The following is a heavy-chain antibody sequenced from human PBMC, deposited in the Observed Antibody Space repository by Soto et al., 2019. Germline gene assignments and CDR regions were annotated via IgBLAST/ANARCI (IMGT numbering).Heavy chain of an antibody. Sequence: EVQLVESGGGLVQPGGSLRLSCAASEFTFSGYWMTWVRQAPGKGLEWVANIKEDGSETNYLDSVKGRFTISRDNAKNSVNLQMNSLRAEDTAVYYCTRGSGWCDYWGQGTLVTVSS. CDR2: IKEDGSET. D-gene: IGHD6-19*01. J-gene: IGHJ4*02. V-gene: IGHV3-7*04. CDR3: TRGSGWCDY. CDR1: EFTFSGYW.